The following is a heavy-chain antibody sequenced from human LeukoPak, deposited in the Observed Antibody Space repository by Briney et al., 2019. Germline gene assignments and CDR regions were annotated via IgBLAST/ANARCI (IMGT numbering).Heavy chain of an antibody. CDR3: AISIEDSNWFDP. Sequence: SQNLSLTCTVSGVSISSGGYYWSWIRQHPGKGLEWIGYIYYSGSTYYNPSLKSRVTISVDTSKNQFSLKLSSVTAADTAVYYCAISIEDSNWFDPWGQGTLVTVSS. CDR2: IYYSGST. V-gene: IGHV4-31*03. CDR1: GVSISSGGYY. J-gene: IGHJ5*02. D-gene: IGHD2-15*01.